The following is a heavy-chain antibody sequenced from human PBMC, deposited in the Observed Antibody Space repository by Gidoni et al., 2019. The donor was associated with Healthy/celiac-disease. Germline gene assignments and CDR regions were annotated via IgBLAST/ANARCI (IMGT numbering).Heavy chain of an antibody. CDR2: ISSSSSYI. J-gene: IGHJ4*02. CDR3: AGNNGDYYFDY. V-gene: IGHV3-21*01. D-gene: IGHD4-17*01. Sequence: EVQLVESGGGLVKPGGSLRLSCAASGFTFSSYSMNWVRQAPGKGLEWVSSISSSSSYIYYADSVKGRFTISRDNAKNSLYLQMNSLRAEDTAVYYCAGNNGDYYFDYWGQGTLVTVSS. CDR1: GFTFSSYS.